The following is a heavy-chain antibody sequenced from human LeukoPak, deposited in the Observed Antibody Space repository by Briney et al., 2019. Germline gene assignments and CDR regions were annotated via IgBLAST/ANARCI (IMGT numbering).Heavy chain of an antibody. V-gene: IGHV3-23*01. CDR2: ISESGANT. Sequence: GGSLRLSCAASGFTFSSYARSWVRQAPGKWLEWVSTISESGANTHYVASVKGWFTISRDDSKNTLYVQMNSLRVEDTAIYYCTIQCSGSSCRLPDVWGQGTTATVSS. J-gene: IGHJ6*02. CDR1: GFTFSSYA. D-gene: IGHD2-15*01. CDR3: TIQCSGSSCRLPDV.